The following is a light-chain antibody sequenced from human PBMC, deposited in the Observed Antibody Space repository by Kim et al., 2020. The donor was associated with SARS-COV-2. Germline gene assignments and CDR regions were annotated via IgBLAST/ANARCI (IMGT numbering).Light chain of an antibody. CDR3: QSYDSSNHVV. CDR2: EDD. V-gene: IGLV6-57*02. Sequence: KTVTISCTGSSGSIASNYVQWYQQRPGSAPTTVIYEDDQRPSGVPDRFSGSIDSSSNSDSLTISGLKTEDEADYYCQSYDSSNHVVFGGGTKLTVL. J-gene: IGLJ2*01. CDR1: SGSIASNY.